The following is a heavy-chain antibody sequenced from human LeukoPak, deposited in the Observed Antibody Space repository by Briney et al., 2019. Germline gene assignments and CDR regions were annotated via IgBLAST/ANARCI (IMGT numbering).Heavy chain of an antibody. J-gene: IGHJ4*02. CDR1: GYSISSGYY. V-gene: IGHV4-38-2*02. D-gene: IGHD5-24*01. Sequence: PSETLSLTCSVSGYSISSGYYWGWLRQPPEKGLEWIASMYHSGSTYYNPSLKSRVTISLDMSKNQFSLKLNSVTAADTAVYYCTRERPRDGNNPPVDHWGQGTLVTVSS. CDR3: TRERPRDGNNPPVDH. CDR2: MYHSGST.